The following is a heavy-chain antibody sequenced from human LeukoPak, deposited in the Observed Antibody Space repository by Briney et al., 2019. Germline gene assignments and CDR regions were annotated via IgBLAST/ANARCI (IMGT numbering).Heavy chain of an antibody. CDR1: GYTFTNFG. CDR3: ARDLQTAVHGD. V-gene: IGHV1-18*01. CDR2: ISCYNGNT. D-gene: IGHD2-8*01. Sequence: APVKASAKASGYTFTNFGLSWARQAPGQGLEWVGWISCYNGNTNYAEKFQDRVTMTTDTSTNTVYMELRSLRSDDTAVYYCARDLQTAVHGDWDQGTLVTVSS. J-gene: IGHJ1*01.